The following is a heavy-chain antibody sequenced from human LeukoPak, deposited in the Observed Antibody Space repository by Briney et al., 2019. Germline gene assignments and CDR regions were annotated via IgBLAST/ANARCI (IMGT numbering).Heavy chain of an antibody. CDR3: ARDSGSAAFDI. CDR2: IRTSTGSP. D-gene: IGHD6-25*01. Sequence: ASVEVSCKASGYTFTIYDINWVRQAPAKGLEYMGWIRTSTGSPTYAQGFTGRFVFSLHTSVNTAYLQICSLKAEDTGVYYCARDSGSAAFDIWGQGTMVTVSS. V-gene: IGHV7-4-1*01. CDR1: GYTFTIYD. J-gene: IGHJ3*02.